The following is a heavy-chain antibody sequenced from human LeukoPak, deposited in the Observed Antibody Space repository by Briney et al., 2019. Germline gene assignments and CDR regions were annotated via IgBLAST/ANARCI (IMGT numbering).Heavy chain of an antibody. V-gene: IGHV1-3*01. CDR1: GYTFTSYA. J-gene: IGHJ4*02. CDR3: ASYTSYCSSTSCAIDY. D-gene: IGHD2-2*01. Sequence: GASVKVSCKASGYTFTSYAMHWVRQAPGQRLEWMGWINAGNGNTKYSQKFQGRVTITRDTSASTAYMELSSLRSEDTAVYYCASYTSYCSSTSCAIDYWGQGTLVTVSS. CDR2: INAGNGNT.